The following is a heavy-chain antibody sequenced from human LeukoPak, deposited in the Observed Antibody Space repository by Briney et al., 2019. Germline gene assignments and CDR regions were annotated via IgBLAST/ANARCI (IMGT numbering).Heavy chain of an antibody. CDR2: IHTSGSN. J-gene: IGHJ5*02. V-gene: IGHV4-4*09. D-gene: IGHD3-22*01. Sequence: PSETLSLTCAVSGVSISPYYWAWIRQPPGKGLEWIGYIHTSGSNNQYPSLKSRVTISVDKSKNHFSLRLTSVTAADTAVYYCTRGYFDSSGHNSYAPWGQGTLVTVSS. CDR3: TRGYFDSSGHNSYAP. CDR1: GVSISPYY.